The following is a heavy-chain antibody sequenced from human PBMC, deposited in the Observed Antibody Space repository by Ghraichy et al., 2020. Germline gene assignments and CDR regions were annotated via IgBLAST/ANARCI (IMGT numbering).Heavy chain of an antibody. D-gene: IGHD6-19*01. V-gene: IGHV3-9*01. CDR2: ISWNSGSI. Sequence: GGSLRLSCAASGFTFDDYAMHWVRQAPGKGLEWVSGISWNSGSIGYADSVKGRFTISRDNAKNSLYLQMNSLRAEDTALYYCAKDKWAGTVGRFDPWGQGTLVTVSS. J-gene: IGHJ5*02. CDR1: GFTFDDYA. CDR3: AKDKWAGTVGRFDP.